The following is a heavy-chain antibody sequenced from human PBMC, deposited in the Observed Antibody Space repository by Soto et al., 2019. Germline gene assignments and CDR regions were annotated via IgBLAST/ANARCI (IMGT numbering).Heavy chain of an antibody. CDR3: ARSIVVVTALDY. J-gene: IGHJ4*02. Sequence: QVQLVQSGAEEKKPGASVKVSCKASGYTFTSYAMHWVRQAPGQRLEWMGWIYAVNGNTKYSQKFQGRVTITRDTSASTAYMELSSLRSEDTAVYYCARSIVVVTALDYWGQGTLVTVSS. D-gene: IGHD2-21*02. V-gene: IGHV1-3*05. CDR1: GYTFTSYA. CDR2: IYAVNGNT.